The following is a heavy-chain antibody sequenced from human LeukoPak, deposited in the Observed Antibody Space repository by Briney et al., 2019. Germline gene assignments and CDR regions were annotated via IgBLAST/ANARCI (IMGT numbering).Heavy chain of an antibody. Sequence: PSETLSLTCTVSGGSTSSYQWSWIRQPPGKGLEWIGNIYYSGSANYNPSLKSRVTISVDTSKNQFSLKLSPVTAADTAVYYCARVGVDYSGNIIKYFFDYWGQGTLVTVSS. J-gene: IGHJ4*02. D-gene: IGHD4-23*01. V-gene: IGHV4-59*01. CDR3: ARVGVDYSGNIIKYFFDY. CDR2: IYYSGSA. CDR1: GGSTSSYQ.